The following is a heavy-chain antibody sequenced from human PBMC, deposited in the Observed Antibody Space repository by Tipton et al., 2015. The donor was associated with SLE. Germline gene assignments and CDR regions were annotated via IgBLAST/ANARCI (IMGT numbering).Heavy chain of an antibody. Sequence: TLSLTCTVSGVSITSGGYYWTWIRQHPGKALEWIGYVYYSGSTYYNPSLKSRVIMSVDTSKNQFSLNLGSVTAADTAVYYCARQWGSLDYWGQGTLVTVSS. V-gene: IGHV4-31*03. D-gene: IGHD1-26*01. CDR1: GVSITSGGYY. CDR3: ARQWGSLDY. J-gene: IGHJ4*02. CDR2: VYYSGST.